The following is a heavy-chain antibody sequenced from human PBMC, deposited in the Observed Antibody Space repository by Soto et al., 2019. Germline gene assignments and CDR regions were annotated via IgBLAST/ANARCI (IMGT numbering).Heavy chain of an antibody. J-gene: IGHJ4*02. V-gene: IGHV4-30-4*01. CDR3: ARGRYYSGSEDY. D-gene: IGHD3-10*01. Sequence: QVQLQESGPGLVKPSQTLSLTCTVSGGSISSGDYYWSWIRQPPGKGLEWIGYIYYSGSTHYNPSLKSRXXIXVXXSQRQFSLKLSSVTAADTAVYCCARGRYYSGSEDYWGQGTLVTVSS. CDR1: GGSISSGDYY. CDR2: IYYSGST.